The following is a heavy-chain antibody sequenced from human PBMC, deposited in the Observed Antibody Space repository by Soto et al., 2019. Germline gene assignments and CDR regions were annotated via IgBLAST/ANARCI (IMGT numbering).Heavy chain of an antibody. J-gene: IGHJ5*02. Sequence: QPGGSLRLSCAASGFTFSSYWMDWVRQAPGKGLEWVAKMNQDGSEKYYVDSVKGRFTISRDNAKNSVFLQMSSLRAEDTAFYCCVRFDYYDKSERVSWGQGTLVTVSS. D-gene: IGHD3-22*01. V-gene: IGHV3-7*01. CDR2: MNQDGSEK. CDR1: GFTFSSYW. CDR3: VRFDYYDKSERVS.